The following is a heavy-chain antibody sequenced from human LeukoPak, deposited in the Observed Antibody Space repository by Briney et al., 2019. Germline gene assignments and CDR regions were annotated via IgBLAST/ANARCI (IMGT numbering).Heavy chain of an antibody. Sequence: ASVKVSCKASGGTFSSYAISWVRQAPGQGLEWMGWISAYNGNTNYAQKLQGRVTMTTDTSTSTAYMELRSLRSDATAVSYCAREEIYDFWSGPFDYWGQGPLVTVSS. CDR1: GGTFSSYA. CDR3: AREEIYDFWSGPFDY. CDR2: ISAYNGNT. V-gene: IGHV1-18*01. J-gene: IGHJ4*02. D-gene: IGHD3-3*01.